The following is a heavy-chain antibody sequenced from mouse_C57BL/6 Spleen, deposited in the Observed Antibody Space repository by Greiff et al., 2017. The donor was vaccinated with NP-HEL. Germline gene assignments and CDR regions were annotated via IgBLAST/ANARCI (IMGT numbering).Heavy chain of an antibody. CDR2: INPGSGGT. CDR1: GYAFTNYL. D-gene: IGHD3-3*01. J-gene: IGHJ4*01. CDR3: AGWTEGAMDY. Sequence: QVQLQQSGAELVRPGTSVKVSCKASGYAFTNYLIEWVKQRPGQGLEWIGVINPGSGGTNYNEKFKGKATLTADKSSSTAYMQLSSLTSEDSAVYFCAGWTEGAMDYWGQGTSVTVSS. V-gene: IGHV1-54*01.